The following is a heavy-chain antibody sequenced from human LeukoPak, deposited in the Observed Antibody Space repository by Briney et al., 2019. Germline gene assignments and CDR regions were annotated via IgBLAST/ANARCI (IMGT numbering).Heavy chain of an antibody. Sequence: SETLSLTCTVSGYSISSGYYWGWIRQPPGKGLEWIGSIYHSGSTYYNPSLKSRVTISVDTSKNQFSLKPSSVTAADTAVYYCARVNWNYVFFDYWGQGTLVTVSS. CDR1: GYSISSGYY. D-gene: IGHD1-7*01. CDR2: IYHSGST. CDR3: ARVNWNYVFFDY. J-gene: IGHJ4*02. V-gene: IGHV4-38-2*02.